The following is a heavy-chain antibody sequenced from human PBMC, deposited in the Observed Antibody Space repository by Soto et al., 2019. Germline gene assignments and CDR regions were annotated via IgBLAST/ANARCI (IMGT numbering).Heavy chain of an antibody. CDR1: GGSMSSSSYY. CDR2: IYYSGST. Sequence: PSETLSLTCAVSGGSMSSSSYYWGWIRPPPGKGLEWIGSIYYSGSTYYNPSLKSRVTISVDTSKNQFSLKLSSVTAADTAVYYCARLSPDSSSWSYYYYYMDVWGKGTTVTVSS. CDR3: ARLSPDSSSWSYYYYYMDV. D-gene: IGHD6-13*01. J-gene: IGHJ6*03. V-gene: IGHV4-39*01.